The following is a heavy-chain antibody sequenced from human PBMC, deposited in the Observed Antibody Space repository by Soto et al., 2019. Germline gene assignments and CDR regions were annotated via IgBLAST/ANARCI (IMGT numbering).Heavy chain of an antibody. D-gene: IGHD6-13*01. Sequence: QVQLVQSGAEVKRPGASVKVSCRTSGYTFTHYYIHWVRQAPGQGLEWLGIINPASGSTNYEQDSQGRVTVTMDMSTTTVYMELSGLRAEDTAIFYCARDLAAGDHWFQGTLVTV. CDR3: ARDLAAGDH. CDR1: GYTFTHYY. V-gene: IGHV1-46*01. CDR2: INPASGST. J-gene: IGHJ4*02.